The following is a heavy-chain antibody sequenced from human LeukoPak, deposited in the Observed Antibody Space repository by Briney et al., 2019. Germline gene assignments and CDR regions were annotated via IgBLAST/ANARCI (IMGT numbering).Heavy chain of an antibody. Sequence: ASVEVSCKASGHTFTGYYMHWVRQAPGQGLEWMGWINPNSGGTNHAQKFQGRVSMTRDTSISTAYMELSRLRSDDTAVYYCAQSSGWDSLKYWGQGTLVTVSS. J-gene: IGHJ4*02. CDR3: AQSSGWDSLKY. CDR2: INPNSGGT. CDR1: GHTFTGYY. D-gene: IGHD6-19*01. V-gene: IGHV1-2*02.